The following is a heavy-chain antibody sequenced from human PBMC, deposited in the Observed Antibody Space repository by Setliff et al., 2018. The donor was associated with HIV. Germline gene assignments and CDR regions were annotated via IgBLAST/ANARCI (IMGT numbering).Heavy chain of an antibody. V-gene: IGHV3-73*01. D-gene: IGHD3-10*01. CDR2: NRSRSNSDAT. CDR3: TREIRDGYPRSSN. CDR1: GFPFSGSA. J-gene: IGHJ4*02. Sequence: GGSLRLSCVASGFPFSGSAVHWVRQPPGTGLECVGRNRSRSNSDATVYAAAVRGRFTISRDDSKSTLYLQLTTLRTEDTGFYFCTREIRDGYPRSSNWGQGTLVTVSS.